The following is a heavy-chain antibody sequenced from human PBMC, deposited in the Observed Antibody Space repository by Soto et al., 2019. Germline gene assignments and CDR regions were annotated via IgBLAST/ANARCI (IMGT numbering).Heavy chain of an antibody. CDR3: ARLIVVVITTGAFDI. V-gene: IGHV3-30-3*01. J-gene: IGHJ3*02. CDR1: GFTFSSYA. Sequence: GGSLRLSCAASGFTFSSYAMHWVRQAPGKGLEWVAVISYDGSNKYYADSVKGRFTISRDNSKNTLYLQMNSLRAEDTAVYYCARLIVVVITTGAFDIRGQGTMVTVSS. CDR2: ISYDGSNK. D-gene: IGHD3-22*01.